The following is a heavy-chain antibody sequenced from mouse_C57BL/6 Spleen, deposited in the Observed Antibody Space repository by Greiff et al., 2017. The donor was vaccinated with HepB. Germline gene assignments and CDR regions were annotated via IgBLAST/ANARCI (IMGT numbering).Heavy chain of an antibody. CDR2: IYPGSGNT. D-gene: IGHD3-1*01. CDR3: ARSGPTIHISMDY. CDR1: GYSFTSYY. J-gene: IGHJ4*01. V-gene: IGHV1-66*01. Sequence: QVQLQQSGPELVKPGASVKISCKASGYSFTSYYIHWVKQRPGQGLEWIGWIYPGSGNTKYNEKFKGEATLTADTSSSTAYMQLSSLTSEDAAVYYCARSGPTIHISMDYWGQGTSVTVSS.